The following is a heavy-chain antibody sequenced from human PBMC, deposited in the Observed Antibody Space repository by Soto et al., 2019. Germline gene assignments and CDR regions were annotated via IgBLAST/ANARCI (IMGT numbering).Heavy chain of an antibody. J-gene: IGHJ6*02. V-gene: IGHV3-30*18. Sequence: QVQLVESGGGVVQPGRSLRLSCAASGFTFSSYGMHWVRQAPGKGLEWVAVISYAGSNKYYADSVKGRFTISRDNYKNPLYLQMNSLRAEDTAVYYCAKDRPDYGMDVWGQGTTVTVSS. D-gene: IGHD6-6*01. CDR2: ISYAGSNK. CDR1: GFTFSSYG. CDR3: AKDRPDYGMDV.